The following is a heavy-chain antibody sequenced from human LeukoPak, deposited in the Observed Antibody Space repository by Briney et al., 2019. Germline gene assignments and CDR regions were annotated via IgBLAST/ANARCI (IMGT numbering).Heavy chain of an antibody. Sequence: GGSLRLSCAASGFTFSSYGMHWVRQAPGKGLEWVAVISYDGSNKYYADSVKGRFTISRDNSKNTLFLQMNSLRAQDTAVYYCARSYCSSISCPSRFDYWGQGTLVTVSS. CDR1: GFTFSSYG. CDR2: ISYDGSNK. D-gene: IGHD2-2*01. J-gene: IGHJ4*02. CDR3: ARSYCSSISCPSRFDY. V-gene: IGHV3-30*03.